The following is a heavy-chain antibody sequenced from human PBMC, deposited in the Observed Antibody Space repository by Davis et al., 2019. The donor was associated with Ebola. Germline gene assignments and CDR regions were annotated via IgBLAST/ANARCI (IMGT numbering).Heavy chain of an antibody. D-gene: IGHD6-19*01. CDR2: INSDGSTT. Sequence: HTGGSLRLSCAASGFTFSSYGMHWVRLAPGKGLVWVSRINSDGSTTTYADSVKGRFTISRDNAKNTLYLQMSTLRVEDTAVYYCTGGSDWTFDDWGQGTLVTVSS. CDR1: GFTFSSYG. CDR3: TGGSDWTFDD. V-gene: IGHV3-74*01. J-gene: IGHJ4*02.